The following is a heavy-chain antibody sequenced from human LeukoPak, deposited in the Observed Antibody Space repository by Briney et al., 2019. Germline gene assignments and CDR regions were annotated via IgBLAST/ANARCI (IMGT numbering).Heavy chain of an antibody. Sequence: ASVKVSCKASGYTFTSYYMHWVRQAPGQGLEWMGIINPSGGSTSYAQKFQGRVTMTRDTSTSTVYMELSSLRSEDTAVYYCARDGGSSTIFGVVIPYFDYWGQGTLVTASS. CDR3: ARDGGSSTIFGVVIPYFDY. J-gene: IGHJ4*02. V-gene: IGHV1-46*01. D-gene: IGHD3-3*01. CDR2: INPSGGST. CDR1: GYTFTSYY.